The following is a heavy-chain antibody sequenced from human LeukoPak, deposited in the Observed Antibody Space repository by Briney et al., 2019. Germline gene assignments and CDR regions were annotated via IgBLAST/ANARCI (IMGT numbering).Heavy chain of an antibody. Sequence: PGGSLRLSCAASGFTFSSYAMHWVRQAPGKGLEWVAVISYDGSNKYYADSVKGRFTISRDNSKNTLYLQMNSLRAEDTAVYYCSGGKDILTGYYYYYYYGMDVWGQGTTVTVSS. CDR3: SGGKDILTGYYYYYYYGMDV. CDR1: GFTFSSYA. J-gene: IGHJ6*02. D-gene: IGHD3-9*01. CDR2: ISYDGSNK. V-gene: IGHV3-30*04.